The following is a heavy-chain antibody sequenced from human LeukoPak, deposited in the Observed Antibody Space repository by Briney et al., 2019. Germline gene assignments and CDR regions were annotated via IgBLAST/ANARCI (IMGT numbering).Heavy chain of an antibody. V-gene: IGHV4-39*07. J-gene: IGHJ4*02. CDR1: GGSISSSSYY. CDR3: ARAAGDYLTKVYYFDF. D-gene: IGHD4-17*01. Sequence: PSETLFLTCTVSGGSISSSSYYWGWIRQPPGKGLEWIGSIYYSGSTYYNPSLKSRVTISVDTSKNQFSLKLSSVTAADTAVYYCARAAGDYLTKVYYFDFWGQGTLVTVSS. CDR2: IYYSGST.